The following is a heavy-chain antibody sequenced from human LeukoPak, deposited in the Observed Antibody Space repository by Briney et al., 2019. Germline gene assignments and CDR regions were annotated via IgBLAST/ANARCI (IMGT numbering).Heavy chain of an antibody. CDR1: GFTFSSYS. D-gene: IGHD4-11*01. CDR2: ISSSSSTI. V-gene: IGHV3-48*01. J-gene: IGHJ5*02. Sequence: GGSLRLSCAASGFTFSSYSMNWVRQAPGKGLEWVSYISSSSSTIYYADSVKGRFTISRDNSKNTLYLQMNSLRAEDTAVYYCARVVGYSNWWFDPWGQGTLVTVSS. CDR3: ARVVGYSNWWFDP.